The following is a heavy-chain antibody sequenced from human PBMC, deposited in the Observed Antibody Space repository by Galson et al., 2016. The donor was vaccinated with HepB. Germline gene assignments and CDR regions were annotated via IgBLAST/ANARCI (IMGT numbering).Heavy chain of an antibody. Sequence: SLRLSCAASGFTFDDYAMHWVRQAPGKGLEWVSLISWHGDSTYYADSVKGRFTISRDNSKNSLYLQMNSLRTEDTAVYYCAKGLDTLLSLTPTDSWGQGTLVTVSS. J-gene: IGHJ4*02. V-gene: IGHV3-43*01. CDR2: ISWHGDST. D-gene: IGHD3-9*01. CDR3: AKGLDTLLSLTPTDS. CDR1: GFTFDDYA.